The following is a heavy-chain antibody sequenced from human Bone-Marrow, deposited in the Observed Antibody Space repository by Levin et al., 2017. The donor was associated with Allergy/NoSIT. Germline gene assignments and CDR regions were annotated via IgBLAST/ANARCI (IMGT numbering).Heavy chain of an antibody. D-gene: IGHD1-26*01. CDR1: GYTFTGYY. Sequence: GESLKISCKASGYTFTGYYMHWVRQAPGQGLEWMGWINPNSGGTNYAQKFQGRVTMTRDTSISTAYMELSRLRSDDTAVYYCARDGAEDFDYWGQGTLVTVSS. V-gene: IGHV1-2*02. CDR2: INPNSGGT. CDR3: ARDGAEDFDY. J-gene: IGHJ4*02.